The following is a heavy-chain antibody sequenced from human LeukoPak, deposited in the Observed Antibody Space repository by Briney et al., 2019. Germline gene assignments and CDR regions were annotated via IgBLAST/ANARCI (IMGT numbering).Heavy chain of an antibody. Sequence: PGGSLRLSCAASGFTFSGYAMHWVRQAPGKGLEYVSAISSNGGSTYYANSVKGRFTISRDNSKNTLYLQMGSLRAEDMAVYYCARGPLTQYYYYYYYMDVWGKGTTVTVSS. CDR3: ARGPLTQYYYYYYYMDV. CDR2: ISSNGGST. D-gene: IGHD4/OR15-4a*01. CDR1: GFTFSGYA. V-gene: IGHV3-64*01. J-gene: IGHJ6*03.